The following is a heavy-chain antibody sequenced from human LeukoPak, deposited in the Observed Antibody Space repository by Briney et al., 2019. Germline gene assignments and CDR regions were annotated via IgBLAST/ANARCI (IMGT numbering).Heavy chain of an antibody. J-gene: IGHJ4*02. Sequence: GGSLRLSCAASGFTFDDYDMHWVRQAPGKGLEWVSGISWNSGSIGYADSVKGRFTISRDNAKNSLYLQMNSLRAEDTALYYCAKDGGELLSRLSYFDYWGQGTLVTVSS. D-gene: IGHD1-26*01. CDR3: AKDGGELLSRLSYFDY. V-gene: IGHV3-9*01. CDR2: ISWNSGSI. CDR1: GFTFDDYD.